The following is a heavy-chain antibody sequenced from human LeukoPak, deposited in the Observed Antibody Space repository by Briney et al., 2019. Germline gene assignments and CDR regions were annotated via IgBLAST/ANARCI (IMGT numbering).Heavy chain of an antibody. D-gene: IGHD3-3*01. CDR1: GGSFSGYY. CDR2: INHSGST. V-gene: IGHV4-34*01. Sequence: SETLSLTCAVYGGSFSGYYWSWIRQPPGKGLEWIGEINHSGSTNYNPSLKSRVTISADTSKNQFSLKLSSVTAADTAVYYCARARLRFLEWQYYYGMDVWGQGTTVTVSS. CDR3: ARARLRFLEWQYYYGMDV. J-gene: IGHJ6*02.